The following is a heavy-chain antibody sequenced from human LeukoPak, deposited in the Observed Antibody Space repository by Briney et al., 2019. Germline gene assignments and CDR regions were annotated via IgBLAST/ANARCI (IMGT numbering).Heavy chain of an antibody. V-gene: IGHV4-59*08. CDR1: GGSISSYY. J-gene: IGHJ6*02. CDR3: ARRQGYYYGMDV. CDR2: IYYSGTT. Sequence: SETLSLTCTVSGGSISSYYWSWIRQPPGKGLEWIGYIYYSGTTNYNPSLKSRVTISVDTSKNQFSLKLSSVTAADTAVYYCARRQGYYYGMDVWGQGTTVTVSS.